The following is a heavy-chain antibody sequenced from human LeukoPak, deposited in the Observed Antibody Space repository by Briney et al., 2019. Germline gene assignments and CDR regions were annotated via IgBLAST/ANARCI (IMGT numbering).Heavy chain of an antibody. CDR2: IWFDGSNK. V-gene: IGHV3-33*06. J-gene: IGHJ4*02. D-gene: IGHD2-15*01. Sequence: QPGRSLRLSCEASGXSFSTYGMHWVRQAPGKGLEWVALIWFDGSNKHYADSVKGRFTISRDNSKNTLYLQMNSLRAEDTAVYYCAKITYCSGGTCYRSNSGFDYWGQGTLVTVSS. CDR3: AKITYCSGGTCYRSNSGFDY. CDR1: GXSFSTYG.